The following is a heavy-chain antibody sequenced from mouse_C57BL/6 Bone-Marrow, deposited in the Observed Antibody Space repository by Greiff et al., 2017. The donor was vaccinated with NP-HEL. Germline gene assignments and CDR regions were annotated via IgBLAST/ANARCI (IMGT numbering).Heavy chain of an antibody. CDR2: IDPSDSYT. V-gene: IGHV1-59*01. CDR1: GYTFTSYW. D-gene: IGHD1-1*01. CDR3: AGEDYGSSYWYFDV. J-gene: IGHJ1*03. Sequence: QVQLKQHGAELVRPGTSVKLSCKASGYTFTSYWMHWVKQRPGQGLEWIGVIDPSDSYTNYNQKFKGKATLTVDKSSSTAYMQLSSLTSEDSAVDYCAGEDYGSSYWYFDVWGTGTTVTVSS.